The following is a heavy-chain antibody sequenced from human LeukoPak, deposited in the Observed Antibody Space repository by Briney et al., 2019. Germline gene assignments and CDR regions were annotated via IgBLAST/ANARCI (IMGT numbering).Heavy chain of an antibody. CDR3: ARESAGGKVDS. D-gene: IGHD4-23*01. Sequence: GGSLILSCAASGFTLSSYWMNWVRQAPGKGLVWVSRIDSDGTNTKYAESVKDRFTISRDNAKNTLHLQMNSLRADDTAVYYCARESAGGKVDSWGQGTLVTVSS. V-gene: IGHV3-74*03. CDR2: IDSDGTNT. J-gene: IGHJ4*02. CDR1: GFTLSSYW.